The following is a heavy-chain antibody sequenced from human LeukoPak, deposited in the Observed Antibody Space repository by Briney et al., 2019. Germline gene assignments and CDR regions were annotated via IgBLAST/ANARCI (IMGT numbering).Heavy chain of an antibody. Sequence: GGSLRLSCTTSGLSFGDYAMSWVRQAPGKGLEWISFISSNGGRINYADSVKGRFTISRDNSKSILYLQMNSLRVEDTALYYCAKAPSSSWYWFDPWGQGTLVTVSS. V-gene: IGHV3-23*01. D-gene: IGHD6-13*01. J-gene: IGHJ5*02. CDR2: ISSNGGRI. CDR3: AKAPSSSWYWFDP. CDR1: GLSFGDYA.